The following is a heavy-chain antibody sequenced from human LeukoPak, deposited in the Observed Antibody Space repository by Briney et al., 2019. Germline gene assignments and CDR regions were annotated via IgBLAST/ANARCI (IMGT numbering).Heavy chain of an antibody. Sequence: PSETLSLTCTVSGGSISSYYWSWIRQPPGKGLEWIGYVYYSGSTNYNPSLKSRVTVSVDTSKNQFSLKLSSVTAADTAVYYCARGETMADYYYYMDVWGKGTTVTVSS. V-gene: IGHV4-59*08. CDR2: VYYSGST. J-gene: IGHJ6*03. CDR3: ARGETMADYYYYMDV. CDR1: GGSISSYY. D-gene: IGHD4/OR15-4a*01.